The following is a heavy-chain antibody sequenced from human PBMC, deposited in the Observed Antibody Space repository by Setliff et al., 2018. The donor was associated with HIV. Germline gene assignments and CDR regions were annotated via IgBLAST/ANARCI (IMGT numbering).Heavy chain of an antibody. J-gene: IGHJ4*01. D-gene: IGHD3-10*01. CDR1: GYSFTDYY. CDR2: VDPEDGET. Sequence: VKVSCKTSGYSFTDYYIHWVQQAPGKGLEWMGRVDPEDGETIYGEKFQGRVTITADTSTGTVYMELRSLKSEDTAVFFCAGEPYFDSGRPIAHWGQGTLVTSPQ. V-gene: IGHV1-69-2*01. CDR3: AGEPYFDSGRPIAH.